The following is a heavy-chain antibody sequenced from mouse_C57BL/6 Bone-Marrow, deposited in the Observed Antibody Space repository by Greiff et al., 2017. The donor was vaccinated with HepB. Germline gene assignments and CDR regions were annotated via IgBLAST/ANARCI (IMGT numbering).Heavy chain of an antibody. J-gene: IGHJ3*01. Sequence: EAKVVESGGGLVQSGRSLRLSCATSGFTFSDFYMEWVRQAPGKGLEWIASSRNKANDYTTEYSASVKGRFIVSRDTSESFLYLQMNALRAEDTAIYYCARDAIGGSNYGSWFAYWGQGTLVTVSA. D-gene: IGHD2-5*01. CDR2: SRNKANDYTT. CDR1: GFTFSDFY. CDR3: ARDAIGGSNYGSWFAY. V-gene: IGHV7-1*01.